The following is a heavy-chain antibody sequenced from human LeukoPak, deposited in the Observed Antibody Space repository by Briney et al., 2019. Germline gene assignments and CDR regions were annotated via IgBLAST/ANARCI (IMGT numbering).Heavy chain of an antibody. V-gene: IGHV1-69*05. CDR1: GGTFSSYA. CDR2: IITIFGTA. CDR3: ANLLDY. Sequence: ASVKVSCKASGGTFSSYAISWVRQAPGQGLGWMGGIITIFGTANYAQKFQGRVTITTDESTSTAYMELSSLRSEDTAVYYCANLLDYWGQGTLVTVSS. J-gene: IGHJ4*02.